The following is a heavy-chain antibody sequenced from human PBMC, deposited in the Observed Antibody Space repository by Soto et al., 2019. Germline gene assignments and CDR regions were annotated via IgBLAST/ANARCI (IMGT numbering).Heavy chain of an antibody. CDR2: IFHSGST. V-gene: IGHV4-4*02. Sequence: SETLSLTCAVSGGSISSSNWWSWVRQPPGKGLEWIGEIFHSGSTNYNPSLKSRVTISVDKSENQFSLRLSSVTAADTAVYYCARDQYGSGSYYTRYFDYWGQGALVTVS. D-gene: IGHD3-10*01. CDR3: ARDQYGSGSYYTRYFDY. CDR1: GGSISSSNW. J-gene: IGHJ4*02.